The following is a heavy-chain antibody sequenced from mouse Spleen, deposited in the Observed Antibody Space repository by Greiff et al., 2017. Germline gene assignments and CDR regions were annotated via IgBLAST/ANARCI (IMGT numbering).Heavy chain of an antibody. D-gene: IGHD1-2*01. CDR3: ARTGNYGYVNWYFDV. Sequence: QVQLKQSGPGLVQPSQSLSITCTVSGFSLTSYGVHWVRQSPGKGLEWLGVIWSGGSTDYNAAFISRLSISKDNSKSQVFFKMNSLQADDTAIYYCARTGNYGYVNWYFDVWGAGTTVTVSS. J-gene: IGHJ1*01. CDR1: GFSLTSYG. V-gene: IGHV2-2*01. CDR2: IWSGGST.